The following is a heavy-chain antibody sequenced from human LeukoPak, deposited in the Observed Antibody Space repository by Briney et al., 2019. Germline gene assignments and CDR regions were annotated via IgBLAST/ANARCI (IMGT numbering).Heavy chain of an antibody. V-gene: IGHV3-48*02. D-gene: IGHD7-27*01. CDR1: GFTFSSYS. Sequence: GGSLRLSRAASGFTFSSYSMSWVRQAPGKGLDWVSYISTSSSTIYYADSVKGRFTTSRDNAKNSLYLQMNSLRDDDTAGYYCARVDWGSFAFDIWGQGTMVTVSS. J-gene: IGHJ3*02. CDR3: ARVDWGSFAFDI. CDR2: ISTSSSTI.